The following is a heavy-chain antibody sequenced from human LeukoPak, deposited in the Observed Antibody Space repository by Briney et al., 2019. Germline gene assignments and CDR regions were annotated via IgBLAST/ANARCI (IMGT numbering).Heavy chain of an antibody. D-gene: IGHD2-21*02. CDR1: GFTFSSYS. Sequence: PGGSLRLSCAASGFTFSSYSMNWVRQAPGKGLEWVSSISSSSSYIYYADSVKGRFTISRDNAKNSLYLQMNSLRAVDTAVYYCARVTFPYCGGDCREYFQHWGQGTLVTVSS. CDR2: ISSSSSYI. J-gene: IGHJ1*01. V-gene: IGHV3-21*01. CDR3: ARVTFPYCGGDCREYFQH.